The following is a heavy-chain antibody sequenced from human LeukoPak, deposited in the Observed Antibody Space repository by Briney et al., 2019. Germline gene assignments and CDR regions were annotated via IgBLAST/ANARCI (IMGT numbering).Heavy chain of an antibody. Sequence: PSETLSLTCAVYGGSFSGYYWKWIRQPPGNGLEWIGYIYYSGSTNYNPSLKSRVTISVDTSKNQFSLKLSSVTAADTAVYYCARHYYHCSGGSCAEVFDYWGQGTLVTVSS. J-gene: IGHJ4*02. V-gene: IGHV4-59*08. CDR3: ARHYYHCSGGSCAEVFDY. D-gene: IGHD2-15*01. CDR1: GGSFSGYY. CDR2: IYYSGST.